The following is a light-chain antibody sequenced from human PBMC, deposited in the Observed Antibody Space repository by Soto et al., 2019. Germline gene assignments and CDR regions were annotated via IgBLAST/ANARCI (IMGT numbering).Light chain of an antibody. V-gene: IGKV1-27*01. CDR2: AAS. Sequence: DIQMTQSPTSLSASVGDRVTITCRASQGIRNFVAWYQQKPGKAPKLLIYAASTLQSGVPSRFSGSGSGTDLTLTINSLQSEDVATYSCQKYSSVPVFGPGTKVEIK. CDR3: QKYSSVPV. CDR1: QGIRNF. J-gene: IGKJ3*01.